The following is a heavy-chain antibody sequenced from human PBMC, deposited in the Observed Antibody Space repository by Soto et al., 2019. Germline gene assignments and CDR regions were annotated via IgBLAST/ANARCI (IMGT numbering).Heavy chain of an antibody. Sequence: SETLSLTCTVSGGSISRSSYYWGWIRQPPGKGLEWIGSIYYSGSTYYRPSLKSRVTISVDTSKNQFSLKLSSVTAADTAVYYCARQVPAAIRLGWFDPWGQGTLVTVS. CDR3: ARQVPAAIRLGWFDP. J-gene: IGHJ5*02. V-gene: IGHV4-39*01. CDR2: IYYSGST. CDR1: GGSISRSSYY. D-gene: IGHD2-2*02.